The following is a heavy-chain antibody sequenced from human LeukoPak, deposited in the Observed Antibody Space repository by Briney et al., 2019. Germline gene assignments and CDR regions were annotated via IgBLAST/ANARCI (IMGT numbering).Heavy chain of an antibody. V-gene: IGHV3-23*01. J-gene: IGHJ4*02. CDR3: APDLRGSAWSLDD. CDR1: GFTFSSYA. Sequence: GGSLRPSCAASGFTFSSYAMGWVREAPGKGLQWVSLVSGGGGITYYADSVKGRFTISRDNSKNTVHLQMSSLRAEDTAIYYCAPDLRGSAWSLDDWGQGTLVTVSS. CDR2: VSGGGGIT. D-gene: IGHD6-13*01.